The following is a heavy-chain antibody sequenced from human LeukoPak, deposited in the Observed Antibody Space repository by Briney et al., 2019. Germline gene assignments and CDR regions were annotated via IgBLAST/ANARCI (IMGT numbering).Heavy chain of an antibody. Sequence: ASVKVSCKASGYTFTGYYMHWVRQAPGQGLEWMGWINPNSGGTNYAQKFQGWVTMTRDTSISTAYMELSRLRSDDTAVYYCARGSINVWSGYYRSSLFDYWGQGTLVTVSS. CDR3: ARGSINVWSGYYRSSLFDY. CDR2: INPNSGGT. V-gene: IGHV1-2*04. J-gene: IGHJ4*02. D-gene: IGHD3-3*01. CDR1: GYTFTGYY.